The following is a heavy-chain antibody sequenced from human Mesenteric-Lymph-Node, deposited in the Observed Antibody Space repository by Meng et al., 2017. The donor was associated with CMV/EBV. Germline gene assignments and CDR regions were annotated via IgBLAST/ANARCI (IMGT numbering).Heavy chain of an antibody. CDR3: ARSGNAYQPFDN. Sequence: GGSLRLSCVGSGFTFRNYWMSWFRQAPGSGLQYVANIKEDGSETYYVDSVQGRFTISRDNAKKTLYLQMNSLRDEDTAVYYCARSGNAYQPFDNWGQGTLVTVSS. J-gene: IGHJ4*02. D-gene: IGHD3-16*01. V-gene: IGHV3-7*01. CDR2: IKEDGSET. CDR1: GFTFRNYW.